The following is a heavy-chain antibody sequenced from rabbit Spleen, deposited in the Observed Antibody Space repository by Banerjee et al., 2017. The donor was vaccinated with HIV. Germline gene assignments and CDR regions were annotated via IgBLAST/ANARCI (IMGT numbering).Heavy chain of an antibody. CDR3: ARSTSAAYDL. J-gene: IGHJ4*01. V-gene: IGHV1S45*01. Sequence: QEQLVESGGGLVQPEGSLTLTCSASGFDFSNKAVMCWVRQAPGKGLEWIACIYAGSSGIAFYATWAKGRFTISKTSSTTVTLQMTSLTAADTATYFCARSTSAAYDLWGPGTLVTVS. D-gene: IGHD6-1*01. CDR1: GFDFSNKAV. CDR2: IYAGSSGIA.